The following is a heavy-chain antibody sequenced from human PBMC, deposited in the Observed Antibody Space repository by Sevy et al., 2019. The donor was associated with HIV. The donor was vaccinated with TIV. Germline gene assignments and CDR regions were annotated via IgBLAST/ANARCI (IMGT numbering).Heavy chain of an antibody. CDR2: ISASGDTT. J-gene: IGHJ4*02. D-gene: IGHD3-22*01. CDR1: AFTFSTYA. Sequence: GGSLRLSCAASAFTFSTYAMSWVRQAPGKGLEWVSAISASGDTTYYADSVKGRFTISRDKSESTLYLQMNSLRAEDTAIYYCTNHYDTGGRLDYFDYWGQGTLVTVSS. CDR3: TNHYDTGGRLDYFDY. V-gene: IGHV3-23*01.